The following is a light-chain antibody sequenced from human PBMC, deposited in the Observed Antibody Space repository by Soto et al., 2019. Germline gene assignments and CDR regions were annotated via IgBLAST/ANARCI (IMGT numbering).Light chain of an antibody. Sequence: EIVLAQSPATLSLSPGERATLSCRASQSVSSYLAWYQQKPGQAPRLLIYDASNRATGIPARFSGRGSGTDFTLTIRRLEPEDFAVYYCQQRSNWPLRFTFGTGTKVDIK. CDR2: DAS. CDR1: QSVSSY. V-gene: IGKV3-11*01. CDR3: QQRSNWPLRFT. J-gene: IGKJ3*01.